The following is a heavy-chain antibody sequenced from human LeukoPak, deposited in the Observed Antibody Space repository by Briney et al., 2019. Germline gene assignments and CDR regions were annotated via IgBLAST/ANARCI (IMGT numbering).Heavy chain of an antibody. V-gene: IGHV3-48*04. Sequence: GSLRLSCAASGFDFSTYSIDWVRQAPGKGLEWVSHISSSSSNIYHADSVKGRFTISRDNAKNSLHLQMNSLRAEDTAVYYCARVGRSGWTVDYWGQGTLVTVSS. CDR1: GFDFSTYS. J-gene: IGHJ4*02. CDR2: ISSSSSNI. D-gene: IGHD6-19*01. CDR3: ARVGRSGWTVDY.